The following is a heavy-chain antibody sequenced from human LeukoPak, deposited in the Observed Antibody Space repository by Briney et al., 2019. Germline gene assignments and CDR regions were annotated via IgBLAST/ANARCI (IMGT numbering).Heavy chain of an antibody. J-gene: IGHJ4*02. Sequence: PGGSLRLSCAASGFTFSSYAMSWVRQAPGKGLEWVSAISGSGGSTYYADSVKGRFTISRDNSKNTLYLQMNSLRAEDTAVYYCATHHTSRYSHYYFDFWGQGTLVTVSS. CDR3: ATHHTSRYSHYYFDF. D-gene: IGHD2-2*01. CDR1: GFTFSSYA. V-gene: IGHV3-23*01. CDR2: ISGSGGST.